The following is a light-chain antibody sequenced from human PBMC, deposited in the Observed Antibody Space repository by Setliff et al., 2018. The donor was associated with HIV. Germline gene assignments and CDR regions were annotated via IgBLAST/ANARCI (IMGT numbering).Light chain of an antibody. CDR2: SNN. V-gene: IGLV1-44*01. Sequence: QSVLTQPPSASGTPGQRVTISCSGSRSNIGTSLVTWYQQLPGTAPKLLVYSNNQRPSGIPDRFSASKSGTSAPLAISGLQSEDEADYYCSAWDDSLSCPVFGGGTKVTVL. CDR3: SAWDDSLSCPV. J-gene: IGLJ3*02. CDR1: RSNIGTSL.